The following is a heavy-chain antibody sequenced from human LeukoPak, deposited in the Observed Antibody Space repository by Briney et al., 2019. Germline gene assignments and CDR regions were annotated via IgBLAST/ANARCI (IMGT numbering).Heavy chain of an antibody. Sequence: ASVKVSCKASGYTFTSYGIIWVRQAPGQGLEWMGIIDPSGGSTSYAQKFQGRVTMTRDTSTSTVYMKLSSLRSEDTAMYYCAREWAGIFGSSWGQGTLVTVSS. CDR2: IDPSGGST. D-gene: IGHD2/OR15-2a*01. J-gene: IGHJ5*02. CDR1: GYTFTSYG. V-gene: IGHV1-46*01. CDR3: AREWAGIFGSS.